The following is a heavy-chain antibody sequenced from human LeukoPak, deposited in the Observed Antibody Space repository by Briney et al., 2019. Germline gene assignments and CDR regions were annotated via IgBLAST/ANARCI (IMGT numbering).Heavy chain of an antibody. CDR1: GFTFSSYT. J-gene: IGHJ4*02. Sequence: PGGSLRLSCAAAGFTFSSYTMNWVRQAPGKGLEWVSAISASGGSTYYADSVKGRFTISRDNSKNTLSLQMNSLRAEDTAVYYCAKDISSSKSYYSDYWGQGALVTVSS. CDR3: AKDISSSKSYYSDY. V-gene: IGHV3-23*01. D-gene: IGHD6-13*01. CDR2: ISASGGST.